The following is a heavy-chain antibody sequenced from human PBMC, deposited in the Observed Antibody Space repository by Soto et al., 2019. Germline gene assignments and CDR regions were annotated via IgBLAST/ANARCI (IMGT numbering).Heavy chain of an antibody. CDR3: AVEAAPSVSV. Sequence: EVQLVESGGGLVQPGRSLRLSCAASGFTFDDYAMHWVRQAPGKGLEWVSGISWNSGSIGHADYVKGRFTISRDNAKNSLYLQMNSLRAEDTALYYCAVEAAPSVSVWGQGTLVSVSS. D-gene: IGHD2-15*01. J-gene: IGHJ4*02. V-gene: IGHV3-9*01. CDR1: GFTFDDYA. CDR2: ISWNSGSI.